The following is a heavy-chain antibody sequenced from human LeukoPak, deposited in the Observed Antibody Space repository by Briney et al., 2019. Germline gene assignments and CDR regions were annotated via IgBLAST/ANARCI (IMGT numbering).Heavy chain of an antibody. V-gene: IGHV4-59*08. CDR1: GGSISSYY. CDR3: ARYGDYRYYFDY. Sequence: PSETLSLTCTVSGGSISSYYWCWIRQPPGKGLEWIGYIYYSGSTNYNPSLKSRVTISIDTSKDQFSLKLSSVAAADTAVYYCARYGDYRYYFDYWGQGTLVTVSS. D-gene: IGHD4-17*01. CDR2: IYYSGST. J-gene: IGHJ4*02.